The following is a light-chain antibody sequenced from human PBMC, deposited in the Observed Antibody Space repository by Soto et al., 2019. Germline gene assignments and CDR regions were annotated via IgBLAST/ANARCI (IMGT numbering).Light chain of an antibody. Sequence: IQMTQSPSSVPASIGDRVTITCRASQGVSNDLAWYQQRPGKAPELLIYAASSLQSGVPSRFSGSGSGTDFTLTISSLQPEDFATYYCLQDYNYPRTFGQGTKVEIK. CDR1: QGVSND. CDR2: AAS. J-gene: IGKJ1*01. V-gene: IGKV1-6*02. CDR3: LQDYNYPRT.